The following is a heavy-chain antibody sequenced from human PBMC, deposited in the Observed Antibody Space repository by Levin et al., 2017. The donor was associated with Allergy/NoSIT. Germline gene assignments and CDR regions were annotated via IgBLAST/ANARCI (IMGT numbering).Heavy chain of an antibody. CDR3: LHASSGYHTYVNP. D-gene: IGHD3-22*01. V-gene: IGHV3-15*01. CDR1: GLNFKDAW. J-gene: IGHJ5*02. Sequence: GGSLRLSCEVSGLNFKDAWMSWVRQAPGKGLEWVGRIKSKGSGGTTDYAAPVKGRFTISRDDSKNTVYLQMNSLKTEDTAVYRCLHASSGYHTYVNPWGQGTLVTVSS. CDR2: IKSKGSGGTT.